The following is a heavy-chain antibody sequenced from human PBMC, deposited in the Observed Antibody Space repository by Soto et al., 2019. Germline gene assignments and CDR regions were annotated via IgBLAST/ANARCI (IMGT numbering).Heavy chain of an antibody. V-gene: IGHV3-23*01. CDR3: ANHLRQQLVPSWY. CDR1: GFTFSSYA. D-gene: IGHD6-13*01. J-gene: IGHJ4*02. Sequence: EVQLLESGGGLVQPGGSLRLSCAASGFTFSSYAMSWVRQAPGKGLEWVSAISGSGGSTYYADSVKGRFTISRDNSKNTLYLQMNSLRAEDTAVYYCANHLRQQLVPSWYWGQGTLVTVSS. CDR2: ISGSGGST.